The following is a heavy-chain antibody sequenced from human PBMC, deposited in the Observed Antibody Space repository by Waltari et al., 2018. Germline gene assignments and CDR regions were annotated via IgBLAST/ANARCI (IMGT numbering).Heavy chain of an antibody. Sequence: EVQLVESGGGLVKPGGSLRLSCAASGFTISSFGMSWVRQAPGKGLEWVSSTTNSNTYISYADSVKGRFTVSIDNAKNSLYLQMNSLRADDTAVYFCARALTTPNDYWGQGTLVTVSS. J-gene: IGHJ4*02. D-gene: IGHD4-17*01. CDR1: GFTISSFG. CDR2: TTNSNTYI. V-gene: IGHV3-21*03. CDR3: ARALTTPNDY.